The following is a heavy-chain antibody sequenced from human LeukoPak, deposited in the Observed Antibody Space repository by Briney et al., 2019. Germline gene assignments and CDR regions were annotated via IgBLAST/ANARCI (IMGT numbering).Heavy chain of an antibody. V-gene: IGHV4-59*11. CDR1: GGRIGKHY. D-gene: IGHD6-19*01. CDR2: VAFDRRT. CDR3: ARLPDISGWPFDC. J-gene: IGHJ4*02. Sequence: SETLSLTCTVSGGRIGKHYWTWIRRPPGKGLEWIGYVAFDRRTVYNPPLTSRLTMSVDPSMGQFSLSLTSVTAADTAVYYCARLPDISGWPFDCWGQGTLVTVSS.